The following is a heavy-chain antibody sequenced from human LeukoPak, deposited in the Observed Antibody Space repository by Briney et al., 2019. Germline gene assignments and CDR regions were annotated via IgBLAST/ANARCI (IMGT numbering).Heavy chain of an antibody. V-gene: IGHV4-39*07. CDR3: ATTYSSSSNLAFDI. CDR1: GGSISRSSYY. CDR2: MYYSGST. Sequence: SETLSLTCTVSGGSISRSSYYWGWIRQPPGKGLEWIGSMYYSGSTYYNPSLKSRVTISIDTSKNQFSLKLSSVTAADTAVYYCATTYSSSSNLAFDIWGQGTMVTVSS. J-gene: IGHJ3*02. D-gene: IGHD6-6*01.